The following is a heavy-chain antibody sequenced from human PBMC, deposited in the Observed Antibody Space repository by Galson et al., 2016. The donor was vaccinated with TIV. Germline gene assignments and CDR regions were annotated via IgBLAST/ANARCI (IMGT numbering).Heavy chain of an antibody. D-gene: IGHD1-1*01. CDR2: INHRGIT. CDR1: GGSLSGYY. Sequence: ETLSLTCAVYGGSLSGYYWSWIRQSPGKGLEWIGEINHRGITNYNPSLKSRVAISVDTSKNQFSLKVRSVTAADTAVYYCARYSNDEGDAYGFAYWGQGTLVTASS. J-gene: IGHJ4*02. CDR3: ARYSNDEGDAYGFAY. V-gene: IGHV4-34*01.